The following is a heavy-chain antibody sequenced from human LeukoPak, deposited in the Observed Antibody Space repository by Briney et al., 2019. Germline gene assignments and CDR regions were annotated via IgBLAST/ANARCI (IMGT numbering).Heavy chain of an antibody. V-gene: IGHV3-74*01. CDR1: ESTFRNHF. D-gene: IGHD2/OR15-2a*01. CDR3: ARSANCGTTYCHFDS. Sequence: GGSLRLSCEPSESTFRNHFIRWVRHVPGKGLGWVSRINDDGSRTTYADSVQGRFTISRDSAWNTVYLQMNSLRAEDTAIYYCARSANCGTTYCHFDSWGQGILVTVSS. J-gene: IGHJ4*02. CDR2: INDDGSRT.